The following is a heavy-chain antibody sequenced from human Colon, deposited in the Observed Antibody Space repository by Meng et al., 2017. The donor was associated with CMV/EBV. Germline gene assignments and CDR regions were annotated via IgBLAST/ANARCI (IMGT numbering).Heavy chain of an antibody. CDR2: IRFDGSNK. Sequence: GESLKISCAASGFTLSDYGMHWVRQAPGKGLEWVSFIRFDGSNKYFSESVKGRFTISKDDSKNTLFLEMNSLRAEDSAVYYCAKVLFPQCPNTACHNVDSWGQGTLVTVSS. D-gene: IGHD2-8*01. V-gene: IGHV3-30*02. J-gene: IGHJ4*02. CDR1: GFTLSDYG. CDR3: AKVLFPQCPNTACHNVDS.